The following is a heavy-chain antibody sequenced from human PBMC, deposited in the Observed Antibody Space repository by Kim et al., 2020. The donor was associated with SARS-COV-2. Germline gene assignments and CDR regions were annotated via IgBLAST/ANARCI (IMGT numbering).Heavy chain of an antibody. CDR2: IYYSGST. Sequence: SETLSLTCTVSGGSISSGGYYWSWIRQHPGKGLEWIGYIYYSGSTYYNPSLKSRVTISVDTSKNQFSLKLSSVTAADTAVYYCARVLGSAGFLDYFDYWGQGTLVTVSS. CDR1: GGSISSGGYY. CDR3: ARVLGSAGFLDYFDY. D-gene: IGHD3-16*01. J-gene: IGHJ4*02. V-gene: IGHV4-31*03.